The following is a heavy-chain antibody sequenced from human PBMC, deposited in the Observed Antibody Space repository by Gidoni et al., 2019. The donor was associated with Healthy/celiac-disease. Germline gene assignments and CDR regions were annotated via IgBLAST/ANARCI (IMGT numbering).Heavy chain of an antibody. CDR3: ARDLATVTTGGLDAFDI. CDR2: INPSGGST. D-gene: IGHD4-17*01. Sequence: QVQLVQSGAEVKKPGASVKVSCKASGYTFTSYYMHWVRQAPGQGLEWMGIINPSGGSTSYAQKFQGRVTMTRDTSTSTVYMELSSLRSEDTAVYYCARDLATVTTGGLDAFDIWGQGTMVTVSS. CDR1: GYTFTSYY. J-gene: IGHJ3*02. V-gene: IGHV1-46*01.